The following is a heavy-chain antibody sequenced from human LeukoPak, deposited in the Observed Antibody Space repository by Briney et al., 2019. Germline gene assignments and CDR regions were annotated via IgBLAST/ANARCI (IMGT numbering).Heavy chain of an antibody. CDR1: GFTFSSYW. V-gene: IGHV3-7*01. J-gene: IGHJ4*02. CDR2: IKQDGSEK. CDR3: ARALFSSGYTGTDY. Sequence: GGSLRLSCAASGFTFSSYWMSWVRQAPGKGLEWVANIKQDGSEKYYVDSVKGRFTISRDNAKNSLYLQMNSLRAEDTAVYYCARALFSSGYTGTDYWGQGTLVTVSS. D-gene: IGHD3-3*01.